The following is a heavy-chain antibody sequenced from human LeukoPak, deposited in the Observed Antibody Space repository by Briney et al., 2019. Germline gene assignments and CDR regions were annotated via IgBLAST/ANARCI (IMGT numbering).Heavy chain of an antibody. Sequence: SETLSLTCTVSGGSISNYYSYWVRQPARQGLELIRRVYSTGYANYTPSLKSRVTLSVDTSKNQFSLTLNSVTAADTAVYYCARDYSEDAYPYYFDYGGQGALVTVSS. D-gene: IGHD2-21*01. V-gene: IGHV4-4*07. CDR3: ARDYSEDAYPYYFDY. CDR1: GGSISNYY. J-gene: IGHJ4*02. CDR2: VYSTGYA.